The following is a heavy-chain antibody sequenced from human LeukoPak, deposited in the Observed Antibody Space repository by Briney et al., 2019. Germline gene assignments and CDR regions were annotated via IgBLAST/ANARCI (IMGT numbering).Heavy chain of an antibody. J-gene: IGHJ4*02. CDR2: ISYNGSNK. CDR1: GFTFSSYA. CDR3: ARAGDYCFDY. Sequence: PGGSLRLSCAASGFTFSSYAMHWVRQAPGKGLEWVAVISYNGSNKYYADSVKGRFTISRDNSKNTLYLQMNSLRAEDTAVYYCARAGDYCFDYWGQGTLVTVSS. D-gene: IGHD4-17*01. V-gene: IGHV3-30*04.